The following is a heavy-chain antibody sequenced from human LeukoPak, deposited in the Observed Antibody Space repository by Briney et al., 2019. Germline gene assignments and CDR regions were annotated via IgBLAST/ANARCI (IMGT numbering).Heavy chain of an antibody. Sequence: GGSLRLSCAASGFTFSSYAMSWVRQAPGKGLEWVSAISGSGGSTYYADSVKGRFTISRDNSKNTLYLQMNSLRAEDTAVYYCAKDPLYDYIWGSYRSTNYYYYYMDVWGKGTTVTVSS. CDR3: AKDPLYDYIWGSYRSTNYYYYYMDV. D-gene: IGHD3-16*02. CDR1: GFTFSSYA. CDR2: ISGSGGST. V-gene: IGHV3-23*01. J-gene: IGHJ6*03.